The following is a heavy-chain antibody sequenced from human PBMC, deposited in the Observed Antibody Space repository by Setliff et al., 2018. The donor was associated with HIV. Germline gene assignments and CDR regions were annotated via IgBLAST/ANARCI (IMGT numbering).Heavy chain of an antibody. CDR2: INPSSGST. CDR3: AGDPAPSSSAPYFQH. Sequence: ASVKVSCKASGYTFTSYYMHWVRQAPGQGLEWMGIINPSSGSTTYAQKFQGRVTMTRDTSTSTVYMELSSLRSEDTAVYYCAGDPAPSSSAPYFQHWGQGTPVTVSS. D-gene: IGHD6-6*01. V-gene: IGHV1-46*01. CDR1: GYTFTSYY. J-gene: IGHJ1*01.